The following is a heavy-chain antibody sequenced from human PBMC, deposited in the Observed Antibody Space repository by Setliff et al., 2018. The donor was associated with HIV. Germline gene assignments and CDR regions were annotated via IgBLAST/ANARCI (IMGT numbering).Heavy chain of an antibody. CDR1: GYSPGNYG. D-gene: IGHD1-26*01. V-gene: IGHV1-18*01. CDR3: AYRRGGWELRV. J-gene: IGHJ4*02. CDR2: ISVNTGDV. Sequence: GASVKVSCKASGYSPGNYGIAWVRQARGQGLEWLGWISVNTGDVFYAQTSQGRVTMTADASTGTVHMDLRGLTFDDSAIYFCAYRRGGWELRVWGQGTSVTVSS.